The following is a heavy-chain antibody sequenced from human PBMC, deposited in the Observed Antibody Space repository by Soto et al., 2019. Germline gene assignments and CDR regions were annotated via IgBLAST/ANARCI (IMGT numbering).Heavy chain of an antibody. CDR1: GGSISSSSYY. CDR2: IYYSGST. CDR3: ARAYYDILTGYYSHPFDY. V-gene: IGHV4-39*07. Sequence: SGTLSLTCTVSGGSISSSSYYWGWIRQPPGKGLEWIGSIYYSGSTYYNPSLKSRVTISVDTSKNQFSLKLSSVTAADTAVYYCARAYYDILTGYYSHPFDYWGQGTLVTVSS. D-gene: IGHD3-9*01. J-gene: IGHJ4*02.